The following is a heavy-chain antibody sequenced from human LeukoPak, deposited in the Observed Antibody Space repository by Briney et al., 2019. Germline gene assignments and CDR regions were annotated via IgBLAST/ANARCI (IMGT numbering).Heavy chain of an antibody. CDR2: IYYSGST. CDR1: GGSISSYY. Sequence: KPSETLSLTCTVSGGSISSYYWSWIRQPPGKGLEWIGYIYYSGSTNYNPSLKSRVTISVDTSKNQFSLKLSSVTAADTAVYYCARVGAPYSSSWYFSLWGQGTLVTVSS. V-gene: IGHV4-59*01. CDR3: ARVGAPYSSSWYFSL. J-gene: IGHJ4*02. D-gene: IGHD6-13*01.